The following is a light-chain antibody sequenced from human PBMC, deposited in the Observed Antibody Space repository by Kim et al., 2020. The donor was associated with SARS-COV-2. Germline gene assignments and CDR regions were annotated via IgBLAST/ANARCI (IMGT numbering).Light chain of an antibody. CDR1: NSDVGGYNY. J-gene: IGLJ1*01. CDR3: SSYTSSSTLVYV. Sequence: SLTISCTGTNSDVGGYNYVSWYQQHPGKAPKLMIYDVSNRPSGVSNRFSGSKSGNTASLTISGLQAEDEADYYCSSYTSSSTLVYVFGTGTKVTVL. CDR2: DVS. V-gene: IGLV2-14*03.